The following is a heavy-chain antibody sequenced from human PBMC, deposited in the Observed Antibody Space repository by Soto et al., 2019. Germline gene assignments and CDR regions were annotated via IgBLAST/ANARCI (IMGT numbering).Heavy chain of an antibody. J-gene: IGHJ3*02. V-gene: IGHV4-30-2*01. CDR2: IYHSGST. CDR1: GGSVNTAGYS. CDR3: ARVPIFYDSSGYYQYGTFDI. D-gene: IGHD3-22*01. Sequence: QLQLQESGSGLVKPSQTLSLSCAVSGGSVNTAGYSWSWIRQPPGKGLEWIGYIYHSGSTYYNPSLKSRVTRSPDRAITHLSLQLTSVTAADTAVYYCARVPIFYDSSGYYQYGTFDIWGKGTMVSVSS.